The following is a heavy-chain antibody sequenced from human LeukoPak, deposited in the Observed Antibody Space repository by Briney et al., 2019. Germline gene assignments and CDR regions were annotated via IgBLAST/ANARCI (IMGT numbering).Heavy chain of an antibody. D-gene: IGHD6-19*01. J-gene: IGHJ4*02. CDR2: ISANTGKT. V-gene: IGHV1-18*01. CDR3: TRELESSSVAVY. Sequence: ASVKVSCKASGYTFTSYGISWVRQAPGQGLEWMGWISANTGKTNYVQKFQGRVTMTTDTSTSTAYMELRRLRSDDTAVYYCTRELESSSVAVYWGQGTLVSVSS. CDR1: GYTFTSYG.